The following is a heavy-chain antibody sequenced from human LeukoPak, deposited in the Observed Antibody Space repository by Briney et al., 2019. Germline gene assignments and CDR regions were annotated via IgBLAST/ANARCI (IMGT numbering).Heavy chain of an antibody. D-gene: IGHD3-3*01. V-gene: IGHV4-34*01. CDR1: GGSFSGYY. CDR3: ARGRRYYDFWSGYYSY. J-gene: IGHJ4*02. CDR2: INHSGST. Sequence: SETLSLTCAVYGGSFSGYYWSWLRQPPGKGLEWIGEINHSGSTNYNPSLKSRVTISVDTSKNQFSLKLSSVTAADTAVYYCARGRRYYDFWSGYYSYWGQGTLVTVSS.